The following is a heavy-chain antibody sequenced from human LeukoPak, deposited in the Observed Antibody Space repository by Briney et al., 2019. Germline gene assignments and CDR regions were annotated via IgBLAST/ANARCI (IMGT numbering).Heavy chain of an antibody. V-gene: IGHV3-74*01. CDR2: INSDGSST. J-gene: IGHJ5*02. D-gene: IGHD4-17*01. CDR3: VKDPDYGNDWIDP. CDR1: GYTFSSYW. Sequence: GGSVRHFCAASGYTFSSYWMHWVRQTPGKGLVWVSHINSDGSSTSYADSVKGRFTIPRDNSKNTLYLQMSSLRAEDTAVYYCVKDPDYGNDWIDPWRQATLVTVSS.